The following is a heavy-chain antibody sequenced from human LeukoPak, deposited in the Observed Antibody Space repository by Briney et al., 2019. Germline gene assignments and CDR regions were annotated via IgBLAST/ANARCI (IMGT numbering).Heavy chain of an antibody. CDR1: GGSFSGYY. CDR2: INHSGST. J-gene: IGHJ3*02. CDR3: AREHTAMAYAFDI. D-gene: IGHD5-18*01. V-gene: IGHV4-34*01. Sequence: SETLSLTCAVYGGSFSGYYWSWIRQPPGKGLEWIGEINHSGSTNYNPSLKSRVTISVDTSKNQFSLKLSSVTAADTAVYYCAREHTAMAYAFDIWGQGTMVTVSS.